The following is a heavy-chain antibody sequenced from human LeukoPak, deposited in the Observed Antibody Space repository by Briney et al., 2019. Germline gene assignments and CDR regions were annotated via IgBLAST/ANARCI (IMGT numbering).Heavy chain of an antibody. CDR3: ATDRRDDFWSGYYHFDY. Sequence: SVKVSCKASGGTFSSYAISWVRQAPGQGLEWMGGIIPIFGTANYAQKFQGRVTMTEDTSTDTAYMELSSLRSEDTAVYYCATDRRDDFWSGYYHFDYWGQGTLVTVSS. V-gene: IGHV1-69*06. D-gene: IGHD3-3*01. CDR1: GGTFSSYA. J-gene: IGHJ4*02. CDR2: IIPIFGTA.